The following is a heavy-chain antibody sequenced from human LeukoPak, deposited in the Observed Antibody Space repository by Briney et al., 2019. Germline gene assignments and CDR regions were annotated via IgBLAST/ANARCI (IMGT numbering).Heavy chain of an antibody. J-gene: IGHJ4*02. D-gene: IGHD2-2*01. CDR2: ISYGSRAR. CDR1: GFTFSSYN. CDR3: ARAYCSSTSCFG. V-gene: IGHV3-48*01. Sequence: PGGSLRLSCAASGFTFSSYNMNWVRQAPGKGLEWVSSISYGSRARYYADSVKGRFTISRDNFKDSLYLQMDSLRAEDTAVYYCARAYCSSTSCFGWGQGTLVTVSS.